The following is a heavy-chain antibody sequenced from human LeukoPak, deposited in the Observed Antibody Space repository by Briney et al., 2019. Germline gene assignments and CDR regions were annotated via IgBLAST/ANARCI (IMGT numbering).Heavy chain of an antibody. CDR3: ARAVTDSSGYYYWFDP. CDR2: MNPNSGNT. Sequence: ASVKVSCKASGYTFTSYDINWVRQATGQGLEWMGWMNPNSGNTGYAQKVQGRVTMTRNTSISTAYMELSSLRSEDTAVYYCARAVTDSSGYYYWFDPWGQGTLVTVSS. V-gene: IGHV1-8*01. J-gene: IGHJ5*02. D-gene: IGHD3-22*01. CDR1: GYTFTSYD.